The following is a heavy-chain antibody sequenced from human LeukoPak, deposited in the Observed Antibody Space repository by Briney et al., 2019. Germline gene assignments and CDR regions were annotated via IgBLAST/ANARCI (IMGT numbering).Heavy chain of an antibody. CDR1: GFSFSKYW. V-gene: IGHV3-74*01. D-gene: IGHD3-9*01. CDR2: IKEDGTYT. CDR3: ARDFDMGITPGDDFDF. J-gene: IGHJ4*02. Sequence: GGSLRLSCAASGFSFSKYWMHWVRQTPGEGLVWVARIKEDGTYTSYADSVKGRFAISRDNARNTVFLQMNSLRAEDAAVYYCARDFDMGITPGDDFDFWGQGTLVTVSS.